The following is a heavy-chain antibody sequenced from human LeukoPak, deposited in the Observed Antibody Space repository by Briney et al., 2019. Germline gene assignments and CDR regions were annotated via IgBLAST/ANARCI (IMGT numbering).Heavy chain of an antibody. CDR2: INPNSGGT. D-gene: IGHD3-22*01. J-gene: IGHJ5*02. CDR1: GYTFTGYY. V-gene: IGHV1-2*02. Sequence: GASVKVSCKASGYTFTGYYMHWVRQAPGQGLEWMGWINPNSGGTNYVQKFQGRVTMTRDTSISTAYMELSRLRSDDTAVYYCARLNYYDSSGTGLDPWGQGTLVTVSS. CDR3: ARLNYYDSSGTGLDP.